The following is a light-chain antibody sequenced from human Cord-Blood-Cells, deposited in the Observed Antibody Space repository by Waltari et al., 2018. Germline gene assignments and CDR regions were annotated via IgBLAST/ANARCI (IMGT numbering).Light chain of an antibody. J-gene: IGKJ2*01. V-gene: IGKV3-15*01. Sequence: EIVITQSPATLSVSPGERATLPCGASQSVSSNLARYQQKPGQAHRLLIYGASTRATGIPARCSGSGSGTEFTLTISSLQSEDFAVYYCQQYNNWPYTFGQGTKLEIK. CDR2: GAS. CDR1: QSVSSN. CDR3: QQYNNWPYT.